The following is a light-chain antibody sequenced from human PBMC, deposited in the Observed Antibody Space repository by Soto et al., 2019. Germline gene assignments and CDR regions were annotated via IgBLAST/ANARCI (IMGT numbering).Light chain of an antibody. CDR1: QSLLHVNGYNY. CDR2: LAS. CDR3: IQNLKAPLT. V-gene: IGKV2-28*01. Sequence: IGVTQSPLSLPFTPGEPASIACISSQSLLHVNGYNYFDRYLQKPGQPPQHLIYLASNRASGVPDRFSGSGSGTDFTLKISRVEAEDFGVYYCIQNLKAPLTFGGGTKVEF. J-gene: IGKJ4*01.